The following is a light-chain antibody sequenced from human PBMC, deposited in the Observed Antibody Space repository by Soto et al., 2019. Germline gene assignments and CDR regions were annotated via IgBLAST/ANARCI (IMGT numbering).Light chain of an antibody. Sequence: QSVLTQPASVSGSPGQSITISCIGTSSDFGSYNYVSWYQHHPGKAPKLVISEVSNRPSGVSYRFSGSKSGNTASLTISGLQAEDEADYYCSSYTTSTPWIFGGGTKVTVL. CDR3: SSYTTSTPWI. CDR1: SSDFGSYNY. V-gene: IGLV2-14*01. J-gene: IGLJ2*01. CDR2: EVS.